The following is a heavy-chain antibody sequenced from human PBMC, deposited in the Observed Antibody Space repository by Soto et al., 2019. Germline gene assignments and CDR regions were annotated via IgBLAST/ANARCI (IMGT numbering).Heavy chain of an antibody. CDR2: INAGNGNT. CDR1: GYTFTSYA. Sequence: GASVKVSCKASGYTFTSYAMHWVRQAPGQRLEWMGWINAGNGNTKYSQKFQGRVTITRDTSASTAYMELSSLRSEDTAVYYCARGHYYDSSGYHLDYWGQGTLVTVSS. V-gene: IGHV1-3*01. D-gene: IGHD3-22*01. J-gene: IGHJ4*02. CDR3: ARGHYYDSSGYHLDY.